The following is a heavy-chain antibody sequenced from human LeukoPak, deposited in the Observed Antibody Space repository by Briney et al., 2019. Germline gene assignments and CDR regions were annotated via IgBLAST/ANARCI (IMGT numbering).Heavy chain of an antibody. V-gene: IGHV1-18*01. Sequence: GASVKVSCKASGYTFTIYDINWVRQAPGQGFEWMGWMSPKSGNTNYAQKLQGRVTMTTDTSTSTAYMELRSLRSDDTAVYYCARVEDYYDSSGYYFTPDYWGQGTLVTVSS. D-gene: IGHD3-22*01. CDR2: MSPKSGNT. J-gene: IGHJ4*02. CDR1: GYTFTIYD. CDR3: ARVEDYYDSSGYYFTPDY.